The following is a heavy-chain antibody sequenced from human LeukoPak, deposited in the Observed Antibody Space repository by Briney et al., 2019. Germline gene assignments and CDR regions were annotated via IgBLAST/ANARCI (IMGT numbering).Heavy chain of an antibody. V-gene: IGHV5-51*01. CDR3: ARLDSSGSTSFDY. CDR1: GYRFTTYW. D-gene: IGHD3-22*01. Sequence: GESLRISCKGSGYRFTTYWIAWVRQMPGKGLEWMGIIYPGDAETRYSSSFQGQVTISADKSITTAYLQWSSLKASDTAMYYCARLDSSGSTSFDYWGQGTLVTVSS. CDR2: IYPGDAET. J-gene: IGHJ4*02.